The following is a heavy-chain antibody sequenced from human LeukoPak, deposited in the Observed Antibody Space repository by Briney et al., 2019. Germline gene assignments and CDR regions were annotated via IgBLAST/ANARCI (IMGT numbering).Heavy chain of an antibody. V-gene: IGHV3-23*01. D-gene: IGHD6-19*01. J-gene: IGHJ6*03. CDR1: GFTFSSYE. CDR2: ISGSGGST. CDR3: ALRGAVYYYMDV. Sequence: GGSLRLSCAASGFTFSSYEMNWVRQAPGKGLEWVSAISGSGGSTYYADSVKGRFTISRDNSKNTLYLQMNSLRAEDTAVYYCALRGAVYYYMDVWGKGTTVTVSS.